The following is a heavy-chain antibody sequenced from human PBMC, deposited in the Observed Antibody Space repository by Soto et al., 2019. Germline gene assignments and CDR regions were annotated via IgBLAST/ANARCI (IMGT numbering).Heavy chain of an antibody. CDR3: SRDVDFGEEDV. D-gene: IGHD4-17*01. V-gene: IGHV4-59*01. J-gene: IGHJ6*02. Sequence: QPPGKGLEWIGYIYFSGRTNYNPSLKSRVTISIDTSKNQFSLKLTSATAADTAVYYCSRDVDFGEEDVWGQGTTVTVSS. CDR2: IYFSGRT.